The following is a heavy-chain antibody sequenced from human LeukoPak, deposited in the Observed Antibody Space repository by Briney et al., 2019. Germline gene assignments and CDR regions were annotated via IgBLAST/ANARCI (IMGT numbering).Heavy chain of an antibody. V-gene: IGHV4-4*07. D-gene: IGHD3-3*01. CDR3: ARDRPDDFWSGYPTPYNWFDP. Sequence: SETLSLTCTVSGGSISSYYWSWIRQPAGKGLEWIGRIYTSGSTNYNPSLKSRVTMSVDTSKNQFSLKLSSVTAADTAVYYCARDRPDDFWSGYPTPYNWFDPWGQGTLVTASS. J-gene: IGHJ5*02. CDR2: IYTSGST. CDR1: GGSISSYY.